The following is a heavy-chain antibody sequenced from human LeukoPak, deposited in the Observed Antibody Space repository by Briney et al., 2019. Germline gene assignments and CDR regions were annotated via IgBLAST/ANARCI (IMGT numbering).Heavy chain of an antibody. CDR3: ARFGSSSRDFDY. Sequence: GGSLRLSCAASGFTFSSYAMSWVRQAPGKGLEWVSAISGSGGSTYYADSVKGRFTISRDNSKNTLYLQMNSLRPEDTAVYYCARFGSSSRDFDYWGQGTLVTVSS. V-gene: IGHV3-23*01. D-gene: IGHD6-13*01. CDR1: GFTFSSYA. CDR2: ISGSGGST. J-gene: IGHJ4*02.